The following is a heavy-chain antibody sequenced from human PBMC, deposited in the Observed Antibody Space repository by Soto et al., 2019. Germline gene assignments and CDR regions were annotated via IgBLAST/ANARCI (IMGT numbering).Heavy chain of an antibody. D-gene: IGHD3-22*01. V-gene: IGHV4-30-4*01. CDR3: ARVSTQYYYDSSGYLPFDY. J-gene: IGHJ4*02. Sequence: TLSLTCTVSGGSISSGDYYWSWIRQPPGKGLEWIGYIYYSGSTYYNPSLKSRVTISVDTSKNQFSLKLSSVTAADTAVYYCARVSTQYYYDSSGYLPFDYWGQGTLVTVSS. CDR1: GGSISSGDYY. CDR2: IYYSGST.